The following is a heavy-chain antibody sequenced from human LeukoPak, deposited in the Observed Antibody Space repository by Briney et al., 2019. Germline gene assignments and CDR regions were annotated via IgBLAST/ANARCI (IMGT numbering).Heavy chain of an antibody. V-gene: IGHV3-23*01. CDR3: AREGDSSGWYLGLGY. CDR1: GFTFSSYA. D-gene: IGHD6-19*01. CDR2: ISGSGGST. Sequence: PGGSLRLSCAGSGFTFSSYAMNWVRQAPGKGLEWVSAISGSGGSTYYADSVKGRFTISRDNSKNTLYLQMNSLRAEDTAVYYCAREGDSSGWYLGLGYWGQGTLVTVSS. J-gene: IGHJ4*02.